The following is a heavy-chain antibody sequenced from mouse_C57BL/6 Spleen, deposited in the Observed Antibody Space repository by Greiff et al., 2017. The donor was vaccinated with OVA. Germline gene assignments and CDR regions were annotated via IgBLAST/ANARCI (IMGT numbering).Heavy chain of an antibody. Sequence: VQLKESGPELVKPGASVKIPCKASGYTFTDYNMDWVKQSHGKSLEWIGDINPNNGGTIYNQKFKGKATLTVDKSSSTAYMELRSLTSEDTAVYYCAREGYYGSSWDYWGQGTTLTVSS. J-gene: IGHJ2*01. D-gene: IGHD1-1*01. V-gene: IGHV1-18*01. CDR3: AREGYYGSSWDY. CDR2: INPNNGGT. CDR1: GYTFTDYN.